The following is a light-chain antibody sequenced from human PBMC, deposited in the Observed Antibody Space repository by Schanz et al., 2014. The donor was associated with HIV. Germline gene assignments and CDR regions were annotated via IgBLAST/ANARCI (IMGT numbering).Light chain of an antibody. J-gene: IGLJ2*01. CDR2: ANN. CDR1: NSNIGATYD. CDR3: QTFDSSLRGVI. Sequence: QSVLTQPPSMSGAPGQRVTLSCTRDNSNIGATYDVHWYQQLPGTAPKLLIHANNNRPSGVPDRFSASRSGTSASLVITGLQPEDEADYYCQTFDSSLRGVIFGGGTKLTVL. V-gene: IGLV1-40*01.